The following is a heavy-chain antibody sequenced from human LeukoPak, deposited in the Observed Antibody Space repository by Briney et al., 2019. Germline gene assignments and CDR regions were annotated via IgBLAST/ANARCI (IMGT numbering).Heavy chain of an antibody. V-gene: IGHV1-2*04. J-gene: IGHJ4*02. CDR3: AVCSSTSCYKGVYFDY. D-gene: IGHD2-2*02. CDR2: INPNSGGA. CDR1: GYTFTGYY. Sequence: ASVKVSCKASGYTFTGYYMHWVRQAPGQGLEWMGWINPNSGGANYAQKFQGWVTMTRDTSISTAYMELSRLRSDDTAVYYCAVCSSTSCYKGVYFDYWGQGTLFTVSS.